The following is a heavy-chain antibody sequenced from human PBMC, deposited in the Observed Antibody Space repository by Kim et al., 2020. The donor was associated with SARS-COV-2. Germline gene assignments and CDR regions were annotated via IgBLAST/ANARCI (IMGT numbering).Heavy chain of an antibody. D-gene: IGHD3-16*01. CDR2: IYYSGST. CDR3: ARHVYDYFWGSFLDSFDY. Sequence: SETLSLTCTVSGGSIGSSSSYWGWIRQPPGKGLEWIGSIYYSGSTYYNPSLKSRVTISVDTSKNQFSLKLSSVTAADTAVYYCARHVYDYFWGSFLDSFDYWSQGTLVTLSS. V-gene: IGHV4-39*01. J-gene: IGHJ4*01. CDR1: GGSIGSSSSY.